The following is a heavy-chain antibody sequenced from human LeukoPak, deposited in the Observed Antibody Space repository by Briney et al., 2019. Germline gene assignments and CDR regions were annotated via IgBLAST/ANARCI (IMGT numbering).Heavy chain of an antibody. D-gene: IGHD3-10*01. CDR3: ARDPHPMVRGVMVY. CDR2: ISGSGGST. CDR1: GFTFSSYA. V-gene: IGHV3-23*01. Sequence: GGSLRPSCAASGFTFSSYAMSWVRQAPGKGLEWVSTISGSGGSTYYADSVKGRFTISRDNSKNTLYLQMNSLRAEDTAVYYCARDPHPMVRGVMVYWGQGTLVTVSS. J-gene: IGHJ4*02.